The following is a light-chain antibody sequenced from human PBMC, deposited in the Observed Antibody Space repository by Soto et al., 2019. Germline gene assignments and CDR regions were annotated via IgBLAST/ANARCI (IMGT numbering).Light chain of an antibody. CDR2: EVT. CDR1: SSDVGRSDS. V-gene: IGLV2-8*01. J-gene: IGLJ3*02. CDR3: SSYAGSNNLV. Sequence: QSALTQPPSASGSPGQSVTISCTGTSSDVGRSDSVSWYQQHPGKAPKLIIYEVTKRPSGVPDRLSGSKSGNTASLTVSGLQPEDEAHYYCSSYAGSNNLVFAGGTKLTVL.